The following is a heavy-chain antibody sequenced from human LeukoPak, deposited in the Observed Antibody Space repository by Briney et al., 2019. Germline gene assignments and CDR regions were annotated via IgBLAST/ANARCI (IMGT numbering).Heavy chain of an antibody. Sequence: SETLSLTXTVSGGSISGSYWSWIRQPPGKGLEWIAYMYNSGSTNYNPSLKRRVTISIDTSKNQFSLKLSSLTAADTAIYYCARGIESYGDYGYWGQGILVTVSS. CDR3: ARGIESYGDYGY. J-gene: IGHJ4*02. CDR1: GGSISGSY. D-gene: IGHD4-17*01. CDR2: MYNSGST. V-gene: IGHV4-59*01.